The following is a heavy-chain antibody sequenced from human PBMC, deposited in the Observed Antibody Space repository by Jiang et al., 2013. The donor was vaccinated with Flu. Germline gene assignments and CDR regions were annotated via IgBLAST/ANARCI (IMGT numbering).Heavy chain of an antibody. CDR3: VMAAY. V-gene: IGHV3-64D*08. D-gene: IGHD6-25*01. CDR2: ITNNGDTT. J-gene: IGHJ4*02. CDR1: GFNFSTYA. Sequence: VQLVESGGGLVQPGGSLRLSCSASGFNFSTYAIQWVRQAPGKAFEYVSAITNNGDTTSYAESVKGRFTVTRDNSKNTLFLQMSSLRREDTAVYYCVMAAYWGQGTLVTVSS.